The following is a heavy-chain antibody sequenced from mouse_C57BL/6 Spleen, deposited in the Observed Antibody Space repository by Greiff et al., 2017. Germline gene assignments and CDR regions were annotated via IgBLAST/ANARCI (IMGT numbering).Heavy chain of an antibody. CDR3: ARDGYYRFAY. D-gene: IGHD2-3*01. Sequence: VPLVESGPELVKPGASVKISCKASGYAFSSSWMTWVKQRPGKGLEWIGRIYPGDGDTNYNGKFKGKATLTAAKSSSTAYMQLSSLTSEDSAVYFCARDGYYRFAYWGQGTLVTVSA. J-gene: IGHJ3*01. CDR2: IYPGDGDT. CDR1: GYAFSSSW. V-gene: IGHV1-82*01.